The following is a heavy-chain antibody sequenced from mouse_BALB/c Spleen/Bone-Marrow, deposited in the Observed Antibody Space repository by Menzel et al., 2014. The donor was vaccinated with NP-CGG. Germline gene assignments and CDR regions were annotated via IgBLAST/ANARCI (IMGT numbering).Heavy chain of an antibody. Sequence: EGQLVEPGGGLVQPGGSLTLSCAASGFDFSRYWMTWVRQAPGKGLEWIGEINPDSRTINYTPSLKDKFIISRDNAKNTLYLQMSKVRSEDTALYYCARPGYYGYQNVWGAGTTVTVSS. CDR1: GFDFSRYW. D-gene: IGHD1-2*01. CDR3: ARPGYYGYQNV. V-gene: IGHV4-1*02. J-gene: IGHJ1*01. CDR2: INPDSRTI.